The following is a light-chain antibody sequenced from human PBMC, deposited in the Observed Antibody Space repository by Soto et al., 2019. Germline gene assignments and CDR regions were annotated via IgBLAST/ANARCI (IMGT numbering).Light chain of an antibody. CDR1: QSVSSY. CDR3: QQYNNWPLLT. Sequence: EIVLTQSPPTLSLSPCGSATLSCRASQSVSSYLAWYQQKPGQAPRLLIYDASTWATGIPARFSGSGSGTEFTLTISSLQSEDFAVYYCQQYNNWPLLTFGQGTRLEIK. V-gene: IGKV3-15*01. CDR2: DAS. J-gene: IGKJ5*01.